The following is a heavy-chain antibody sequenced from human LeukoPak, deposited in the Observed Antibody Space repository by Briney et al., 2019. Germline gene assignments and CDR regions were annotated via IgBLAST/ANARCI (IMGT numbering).Heavy chain of an antibody. Sequence: PSETLSLTCGVYGASSSNYYWNWIRQPPGKGLEWIGETTHDGRTNHSPSLRGRATVSGDTSKSQFSLKLYSVTAADTAVYYCAPIYGDFSDFDYWGLGTLVTVSS. D-gene: IGHD2-21*02. CDR3: APIYGDFSDFDY. J-gene: IGHJ4*02. V-gene: IGHV4-34*04. CDR1: GASSSNYY. CDR2: TTHDGRT.